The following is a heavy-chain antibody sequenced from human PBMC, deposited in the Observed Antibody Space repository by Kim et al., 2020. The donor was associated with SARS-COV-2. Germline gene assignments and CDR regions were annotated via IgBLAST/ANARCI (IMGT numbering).Heavy chain of an antibody. Sequence: GGSLRLSCAASGFTFSNYAMHWVRQAPGKGLEWVAIISYDGSTKYYADSVKGRFTISRDNSKNTLYLQVNSLRAEDTAVYYCARGSTIFGVLISQGYFQNWGQGTPVTVSS. CDR1: GFTFSNYA. CDR3: ARGSTIFGVLISQGYFQN. J-gene: IGHJ1*01. V-gene: IGHV3-30-3*01. CDR2: ISYDGSTK. D-gene: IGHD3-3*01.